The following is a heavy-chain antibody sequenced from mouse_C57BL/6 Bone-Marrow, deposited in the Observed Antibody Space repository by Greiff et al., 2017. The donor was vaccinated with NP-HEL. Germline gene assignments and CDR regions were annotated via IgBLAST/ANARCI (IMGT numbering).Heavy chain of an antibody. D-gene: IGHD1-1*01. CDR1: GYTFTSYW. CDR3: AREDYYYGSSYRWYFDV. Sequence: QVQLQQPGAELVKPGASVKLSCKASGYTFTSYWMQWVKQRPGQGLEWIGEIDPSDSYTNYNQKFKGKATLTVDTSSSTAYMQLSSLTSEDSAVYYCAREDYYYGSSYRWYFDVWGTGTTVTVAS. V-gene: IGHV1-50*01. CDR2: IDPSDSYT. J-gene: IGHJ1*03.